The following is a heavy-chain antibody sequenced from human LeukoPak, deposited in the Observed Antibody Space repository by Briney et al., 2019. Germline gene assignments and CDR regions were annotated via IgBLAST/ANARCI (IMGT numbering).Heavy chain of an antibody. J-gene: IGHJ4*02. D-gene: IGHD5-12*01. V-gene: IGHV1-2*06. CDR3: ASHSGYAKGYYFDY. Sequence: ASVKVSCKASGYTFTGYYMHWVRQAPGQGLEWMGRINPNSGGTNYAQKFQGRVTMTRDTSISTAYMELSRLRSDDTAVYYCASHSGYAKGYYFDYWGQGTLVTVSS. CDR1: GYTFTGYY. CDR2: INPNSGGT.